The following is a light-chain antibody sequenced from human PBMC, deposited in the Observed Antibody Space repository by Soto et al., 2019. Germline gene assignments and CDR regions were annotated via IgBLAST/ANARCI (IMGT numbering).Light chain of an antibody. CDR1: QSVSSY. CDR3: QGRSYWLST. Sequence: EIVLTQSPATLSLSPGERATLSCRASQSVSSYLAWYQQKPVQAPRLLIYDASSRATGIPARFSGSGSGTDFTLTISSLEPEDFAVDYCQGRSYWLSTFGGGSKVEI. CDR2: DAS. J-gene: IGKJ4*01. V-gene: IGKV3-11*01.